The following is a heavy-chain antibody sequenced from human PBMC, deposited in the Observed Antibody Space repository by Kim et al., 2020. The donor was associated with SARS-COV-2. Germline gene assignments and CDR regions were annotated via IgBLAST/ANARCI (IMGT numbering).Heavy chain of an antibody. V-gene: IGHV4-39*01. Sequence: SETLSLTCSVSGGSISSSSYYWGWVRQPPGKGLEWIGSIYYRGSTYYSPSLKSRVSISADTSKNQFSLKLNSVTAADTAVYYCARQQSLDAFDFWGQGTMVTVSS. CDR1: GGSISSSSYY. J-gene: IGHJ3*01. CDR3: ARQQSLDAFDF. CDR2: IYYRGST.